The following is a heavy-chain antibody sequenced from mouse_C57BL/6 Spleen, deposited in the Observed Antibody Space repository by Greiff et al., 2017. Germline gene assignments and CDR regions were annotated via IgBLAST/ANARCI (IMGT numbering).Heavy chain of an antibody. J-gene: IGHJ2*01. CDR1: GYTFTSYG. V-gene: IGHV1-58*01. Sequence: VQLQQSGAELVRPGSSVKMSCKTSGYTFTSYGINWVKQRPGQGLEWIGYIYIGTGYTEYNEKFKGKATLTSDTSSSTAYMQLSSLTSEDSAIXFCARWVLGLYYFDYWGQGTTLTVSS. D-gene: IGHD4-1*01. CDR2: IYIGTGYT. CDR3: ARWVLGLYYFDY.